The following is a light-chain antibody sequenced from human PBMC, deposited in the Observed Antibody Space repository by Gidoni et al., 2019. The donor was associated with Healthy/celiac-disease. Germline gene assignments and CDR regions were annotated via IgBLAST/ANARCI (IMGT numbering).Light chain of an antibody. J-gene: IGKJ1*01. CDR2: GAS. V-gene: IGKV3-20*01. CDR1: QSVSSSY. Sequence: DIVLTQSPGTLSLSPGERATLTCRASQSVSSSYLAWYQQKPGQAPRLLNYGASSRATGIPDRFSGSVSGTDFTLTISRLEPEDFAVYYCQQYCSSARTFGQGTKVEI. CDR3: QQYCSSART.